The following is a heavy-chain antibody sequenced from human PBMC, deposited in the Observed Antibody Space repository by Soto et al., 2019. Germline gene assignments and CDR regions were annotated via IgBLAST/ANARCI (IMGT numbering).Heavy chain of an antibody. Sequence: PVGSLRLSCAASGFTVSSYWMNWVRQAPGKGLVWVSHIKNDGTTSYADSVEGRFTVSRDDAKNSFYLQMNSLRADDTAVYYCAKDRGEEGLKFLEWFGGMDVWGHGTTVTVSS. V-gene: IGHV3-74*01. D-gene: IGHD3-3*01. CDR1: GFTVSSYW. J-gene: IGHJ6*02. CDR2: IKNDGTT. CDR3: AKDRGEEGLKFLEWFGGMDV.